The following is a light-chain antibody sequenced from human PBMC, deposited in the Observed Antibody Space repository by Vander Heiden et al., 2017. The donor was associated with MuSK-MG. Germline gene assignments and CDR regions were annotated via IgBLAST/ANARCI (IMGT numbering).Light chain of an antibody. V-gene: IGKV5-2*01. J-gene: IGKJ1*01. CDR1: QDTDDD. CDR2: EST. CDR3: RQQDNFPWT. Sequence: RTLRQYPALMAATTGDKVNVSCKASQDTDDDMNWNQQTPGEASFFIIQESTTLGPGIPPRFSGSGYGSDFTLTVNNLLSQDAPYYYCRQQDNFPWTFGQGTKVEI.